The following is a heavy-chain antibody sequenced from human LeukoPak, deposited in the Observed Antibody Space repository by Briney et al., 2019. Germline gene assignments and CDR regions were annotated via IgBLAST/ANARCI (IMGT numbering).Heavy chain of an antibody. J-gene: IGHJ4*02. Sequence: GGSLRLSCAASRFTFSNYWMTWVRQAPGKGLEWVAKIKQDGSERYYVDSVRGRFTISRDNANNSLYLQMNSLRAEDTAVYYCARGDYYVSNSYFHYWGQGTLVTVSS. CDR2: IKQDGSER. V-gene: IGHV3-7*01. D-gene: IGHD3-22*01. CDR1: RFTFSNYW. CDR3: ARGDYYVSNSYFHY.